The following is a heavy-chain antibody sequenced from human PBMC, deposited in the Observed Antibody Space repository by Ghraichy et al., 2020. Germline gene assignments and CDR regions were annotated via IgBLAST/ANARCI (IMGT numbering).Heavy chain of an antibody. V-gene: IGHV3-48*02. D-gene: IGHD5-12*01. J-gene: IGHJ4*02. CDR2: ISSSSSTI. Sequence: GGSLRLSCAASGFTFSSYSMNWVRQAPGKGLEWVSYISSSSSTIYYADSVKGRFTISRDNAKNSLYLQMNSLRDEDTAVYYCARTRGGYSGYDSRRGFPGPIDYWGQGTLVTVSS. CDR1: GFTFSSYS. CDR3: ARTRGGYSGYDSRRGFPGPIDY.